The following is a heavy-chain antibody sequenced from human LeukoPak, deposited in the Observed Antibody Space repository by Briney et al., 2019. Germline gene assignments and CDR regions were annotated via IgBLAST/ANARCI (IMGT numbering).Heavy chain of an antibody. CDR3: ARDRGELQTPSFDY. D-gene: IGHD1-26*01. Sequence: PGGSLRLSCAASGFTFSSYSMNWVRQAPGKGLEWVSSISSSSSYIYYADSVKGRFTISRDNAKNSLYLQMNSLRAEDTAVYYCARDRGELQTPSFDYWGQGTLVTVPS. CDR2: ISSSSSYI. CDR1: GFTFSSYS. V-gene: IGHV3-21*01. J-gene: IGHJ4*02.